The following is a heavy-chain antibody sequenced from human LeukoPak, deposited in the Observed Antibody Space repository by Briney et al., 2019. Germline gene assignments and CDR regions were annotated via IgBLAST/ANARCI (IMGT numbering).Heavy chain of an antibody. CDR2: INAGNGNT. CDR1: GYTFTSYA. J-gene: IGHJ4*02. Sequence: ASVTVSCKASGYTFTSYAMHWVRQAPGQRLEWMGWINAGNGNTKYSQKFQGRVTITRDTSASTAYMELRSLRSDDTAVYYCARGGSVKGIDYWGQGTLVTVSS. CDR3: ARGGSVKGIDY. V-gene: IGHV1-3*01.